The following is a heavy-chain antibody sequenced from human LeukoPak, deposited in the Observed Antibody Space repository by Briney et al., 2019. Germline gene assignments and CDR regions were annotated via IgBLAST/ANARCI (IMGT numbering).Heavy chain of an antibody. V-gene: IGHV4-39*01. CDR2: IHFSGNT. J-gene: IGHJ4*02. D-gene: IGHD3-9*01. CDR1: GGSISTNSYY. Sequence: SETLSLTCTVSGGSISTNSYYWGWIRQPPGKGLEWIASIHFSGNTYYNPSLKSRVTVSVDTSKNQFSLKLISVTAADTAIYYCARQITTGYFDYWGQGTLVTVSS. CDR3: ARQITTGYFDY.